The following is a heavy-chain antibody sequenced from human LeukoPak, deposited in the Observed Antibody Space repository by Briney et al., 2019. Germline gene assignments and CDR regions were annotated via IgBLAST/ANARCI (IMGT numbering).Heavy chain of an antibody. V-gene: IGHV1-2*02. J-gene: IGHJ3*02. D-gene: IGHD3-10*01. CDR1: GYTFTGYY. CDR3: ARGGTDMVRDAFDI. Sequence: ASVKVSCKASGYTFTGYYMHWVRQAPGQGLEWMGWINPNSGGTSYARKFQGRVTMTRDTSISTAYMELSRLRSDDTAVYYCARGGTDMVRDAFDIWGQGTMVTVSS. CDR2: INPNSGGT.